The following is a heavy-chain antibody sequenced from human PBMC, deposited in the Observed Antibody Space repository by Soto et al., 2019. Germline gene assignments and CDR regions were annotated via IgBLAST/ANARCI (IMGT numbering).Heavy chain of an antibody. V-gene: IGHV3-23*01. CDR1: GFTFSSYA. D-gene: IGHD3-10*01. CDR3: AKLGDYPDSGPFGERSFDI. CDR2: ISGSGGST. J-gene: IGHJ3*02. Sequence: EVQLLESGGGLVQPGGSLRLSCAASGFTFSSYAMSWVRQAPGKGLEWVSAISGSGGSTYYADSVKGRFTISRDNSKNTLYLQMNSLRAEDTAVYYCAKLGDYPDSGPFGERSFDIWGQGTMVTVSS.